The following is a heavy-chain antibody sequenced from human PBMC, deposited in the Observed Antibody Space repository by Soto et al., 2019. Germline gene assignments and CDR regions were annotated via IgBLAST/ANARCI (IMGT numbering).Heavy chain of an antibody. CDR1: GYTFSDFD. Sequence: GASVKVSCKASGYTFSDFDINWLRQASGQGPEWMGWMNAKSGDTFFAQRFQDKFNMTWDTSLSTAYMEVGGLTSDDTAIYYCARGNPFNYAGFDVWGQGTTVTVSS. D-gene: IGHD3-16*01. CDR2: MNAKSGDT. J-gene: IGHJ6*02. V-gene: IGHV1-8*01. CDR3: ARGNPFNYAGFDV.